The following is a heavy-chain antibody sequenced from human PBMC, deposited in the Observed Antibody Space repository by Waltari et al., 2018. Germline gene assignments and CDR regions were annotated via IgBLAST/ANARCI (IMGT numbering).Heavy chain of an antibody. CDR2: IKSDGSST. CDR3: VRENIAAAGLES. V-gene: IGHV3-74*01. D-gene: IGHD6-13*01. J-gene: IGHJ4*02. Sequence: EVQLVESGGGLVQPGGSLRLSCVASGFIFSTYWMDWVRQAPGKGLVWVSRIKSDGSSTTYADSVKGQFTTSRDNAKNTLYLHMSSLRAEDTAVYYCVRENIAAAGLESWGQGTLVTVSS. CDR1: GFIFSTYW.